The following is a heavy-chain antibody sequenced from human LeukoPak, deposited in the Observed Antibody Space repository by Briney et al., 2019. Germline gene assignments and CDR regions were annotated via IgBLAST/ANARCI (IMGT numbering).Heavy chain of an antibody. CDR1: GFTFSSYA. CDR2: ISGSGGSA. Sequence: GGSLRLSCAASGFTFSSYAMSWVRQAPGKGLEWVSAISGSGGSANYADSVKGRFTISRDNSKNTLYLQMNSLRAEDTAVYYCAKCIAVAGTLSVFDYWGQGTLVTVSS. V-gene: IGHV3-23*01. J-gene: IGHJ4*02. CDR3: AKCIAVAGTLSVFDY. D-gene: IGHD6-19*01.